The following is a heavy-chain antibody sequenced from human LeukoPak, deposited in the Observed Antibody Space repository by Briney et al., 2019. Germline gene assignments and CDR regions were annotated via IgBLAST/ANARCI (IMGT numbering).Heavy chain of an antibody. V-gene: IGHV3-23*01. CDR1: GFTFSSYA. CDR3: AKDPHRRVVVIAPGLDAFDI. Sequence: PGGSLRLSCAASGFTFSSYAMSWVRQAPGKGLEWVSAISGSGGSTYYADSVKGRFTISRDNSKNTLYLQMNSLRAEDTAVYYCAKDPHRRVVVIAPGLDAFDIWGQGTMVTVSS. CDR2: ISGSGGST. J-gene: IGHJ3*02. D-gene: IGHD2-21*01.